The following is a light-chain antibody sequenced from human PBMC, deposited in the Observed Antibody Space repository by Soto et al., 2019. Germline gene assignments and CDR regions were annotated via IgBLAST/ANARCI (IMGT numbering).Light chain of an antibody. CDR2: DVS. J-gene: IGLJ3*02. CDR1: SSDVGGSNF. CDR3: CSCAGNPLGV. Sequence: QSALTQPRSVSGSPGQSVTISCTGSSSDVGGSNFVSWYQQHPVKAPKLVIYDVSKRPSGVPDRFSGSKSGNTASLPISGLQAEAEADYCCCSCAGNPLGVFGAGTKLTVL. V-gene: IGLV2-11*01.